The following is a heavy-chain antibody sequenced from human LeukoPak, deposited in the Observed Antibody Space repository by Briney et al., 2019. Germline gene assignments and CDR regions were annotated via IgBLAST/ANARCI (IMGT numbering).Heavy chain of an antibody. V-gene: IGHV3-48*03. CDR1: GFTFSSYE. CDR3: ARDSSGYYHFDY. CDR2: ISSSGSTI. D-gene: IGHD3-22*01. J-gene: IGHJ4*02. Sequence: GGSLRLSCAASGFTFSSYEMNWVRQAPGKGLEWVSYISSSGSTIYYADSVKGRFTISRDYDKNSLYLQMNSLRAEDTAVYYCARDSSGYYHFDYWGQGTLVTVSS.